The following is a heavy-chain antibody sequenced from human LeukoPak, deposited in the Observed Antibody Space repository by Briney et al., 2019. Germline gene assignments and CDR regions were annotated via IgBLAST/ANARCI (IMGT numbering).Heavy chain of an antibody. Sequence: ASVKVSCKVSGYTLTELSMHWVRQAPGKGLEWTGGFDPEDGETIYAQKFQGRVTMTEDTSTDTAYMELSSLRSEDTAVYYCATPTTNYDFWSGLDYWGQGTLVTVSS. CDR2: FDPEDGET. J-gene: IGHJ4*02. CDR3: ATPTTNYDFWSGLDY. V-gene: IGHV1-24*01. D-gene: IGHD3-3*01. CDR1: GYTLTELS.